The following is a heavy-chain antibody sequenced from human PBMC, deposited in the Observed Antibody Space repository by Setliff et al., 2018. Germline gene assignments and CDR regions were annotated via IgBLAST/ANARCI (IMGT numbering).Heavy chain of an antibody. CDR2: IHYSENT. D-gene: IGHD1-26*01. CDR3: ARHPSSGSYYGGSIFYFDD. V-gene: IGHV4-39*01. CDR1: GGSITSGRYY. Sequence: SETLSLTCTVSGGSITSGRYYWGWIRQPPGQGLEWIASIHYSENTYYNPSLPPRVTISVAPSPNQFSLKLSFVTAADTAVYYCARHPSSGSYYGGSIFYFDDWGPGILVTVSS. J-gene: IGHJ4*02.